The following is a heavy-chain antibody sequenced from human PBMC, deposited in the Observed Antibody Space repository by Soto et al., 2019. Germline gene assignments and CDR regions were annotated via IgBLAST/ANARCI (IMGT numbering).Heavy chain of an antibody. CDR2: IIPIFGTA. CDR1: GGTFSSYA. Sequence: SVKVSCKASGGTFSSYAISWVRQAPGQGLEWMGGIIPIFGTANYAQKFQGRVTITADESTSTAYMELSSLRSEDTAVYYCARARAAAGHYYYGMDVWGQGTTVTVSS. D-gene: IGHD6-13*01. CDR3: ARARAAAGHYYYGMDV. V-gene: IGHV1-69*13. J-gene: IGHJ6*02.